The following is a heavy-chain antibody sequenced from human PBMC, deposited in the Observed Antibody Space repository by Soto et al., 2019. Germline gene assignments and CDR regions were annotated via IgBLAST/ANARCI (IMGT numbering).Heavy chain of an antibody. Sequence: SETLSLTCTVSGGSISSYYWSWIRQPPGKGLEWIGYIYYSGSTNYNPSLKSRVTISVDTSKNQFSLKLSSVTAADTAVYYCARDGYNPNYYYYYGMDVWGQGTTVTVSS. V-gene: IGHV4-59*01. CDR2: IYYSGST. CDR3: ARDGYNPNYYYYYGMDV. J-gene: IGHJ6*02. CDR1: GGSISSYY. D-gene: IGHD5-12*01.